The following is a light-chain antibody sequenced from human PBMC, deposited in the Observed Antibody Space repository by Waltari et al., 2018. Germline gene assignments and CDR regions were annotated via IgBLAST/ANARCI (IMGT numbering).Light chain of an antibody. Sequence: QSALTQPPSASRSPGPSVTISFTGPSSDVGGDNHASWYQPHPGTAPKLRIYDLNKRPSGVPDRFSGSKSGNTASLTVSGLQTEDEADYYCSSYAGSNNLGVFGGGTKLTVL. CDR1: SSDVGGDNH. J-gene: IGLJ2*01. CDR3: SSYAGSNNLGV. V-gene: IGLV2-8*01. CDR2: DLN.